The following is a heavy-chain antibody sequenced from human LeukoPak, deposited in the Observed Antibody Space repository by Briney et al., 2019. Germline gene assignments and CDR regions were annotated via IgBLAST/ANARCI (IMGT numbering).Heavy chain of an antibody. CDR2: ISGSGGST. CDR3: AEPYYDILTGF. Sequence: PGGSLRLSCAASGFTFSSYSMNWVRQAPGKGLEWVSAISGSGGSTYYADSVKGRFTISRDNSKNTLYLQMNSLRAEDTAVYYCAEPYYDILTGFWGQGTLVTVSS. V-gene: IGHV3-23*01. J-gene: IGHJ4*02. D-gene: IGHD3-9*01. CDR1: GFTFSSYS.